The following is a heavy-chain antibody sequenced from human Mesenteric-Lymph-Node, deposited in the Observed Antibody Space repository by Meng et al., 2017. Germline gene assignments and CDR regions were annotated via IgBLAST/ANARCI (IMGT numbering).Heavy chain of an antibody. CDR2: INHSGGT. CDR3: AKTALFAELAAGQVDY. CDR1: GGSLSGSF. J-gene: IGHJ4*02. V-gene: IGHV4-34*01. D-gene: IGHD1-1*01. Sequence: QVPRQAWASCLLCPSEPLSLPSSVSGGSLSGSFWTWIRQPPGKGLEWIGEINHSGGTNSNPSLKSRVTISVDTSKNQFSLRLRSVTAADTAVYFCAKTALFAELAAGQVDYWGQGTLVTVSS.